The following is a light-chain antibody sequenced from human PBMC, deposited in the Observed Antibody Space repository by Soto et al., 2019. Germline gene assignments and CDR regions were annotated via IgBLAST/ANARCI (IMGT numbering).Light chain of an antibody. J-gene: IGKJ5*01. CDR2: SLS. V-gene: IGKV2-40*01. Sequence: EIVMTQTTLSLRVTPGEPASIACRSSESLFNSDDGNTYLDWCLQKPGQPPQLLLYSLSYPPSGVAARFSGSGSGTDFTLKISRVEADDVGVYYCMQRIEFPITFGQGTRLEIK. CDR3: MQRIEFPIT. CDR1: ESLFNSDDGNTY.